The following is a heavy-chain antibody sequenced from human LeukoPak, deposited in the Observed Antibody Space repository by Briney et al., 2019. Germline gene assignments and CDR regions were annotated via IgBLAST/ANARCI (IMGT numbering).Heavy chain of an antibody. J-gene: IGHJ4*02. CDR1: GYTFTSYD. Sequence: ASVKVSCKASGYTFTSYDINWVRQATGQGREWMGWMNPNSGNTGYAQKFQGRVTMTRNTSISTAYMELSSLRSEDTAVYYCASSRQSSIAAAGTVDYWGQGTLVTVSS. V-gene: IGHV1-8*01. D-gene: IGHD6-13*01. CDR2: MNPNSGNT. CDR3: ASSRQSSIAAAGTVDY.